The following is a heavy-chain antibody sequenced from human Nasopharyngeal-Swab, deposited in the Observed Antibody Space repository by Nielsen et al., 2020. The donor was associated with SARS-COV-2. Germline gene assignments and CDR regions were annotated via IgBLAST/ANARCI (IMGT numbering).Heavy chain of an antibody. V-gene: IGHV3-23*01. Sequence: GESLKISCAASGFTFSSYTMSWVRQAPGKGLEWVSAISGSGGSTYYADSVKGRFTISRDNSKNTLYLQMNSLRAEDTAVYYCAKRERRGEELDYWGQGTLVTVSS. CDR1: GFTFSSYT. CDR3: AKRERRGEELDY. J-gene: IGHJ4*02. D-gene: IGHD1-1*01. CDR2: ISGSGGST.